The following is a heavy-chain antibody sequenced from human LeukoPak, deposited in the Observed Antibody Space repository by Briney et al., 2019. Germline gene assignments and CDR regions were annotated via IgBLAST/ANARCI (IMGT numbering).Heavy chain of an antibody. J-gene: IGHJ4*02. D-gene: IGHD3-22*01. CDR3: ASERPNYYDGSGYYYA. CDR1: GGSISSSSYY. V-gene: IGHV4-39*07. CDR2: IYYSGST. Sequence: SETLSLTCTVSGGSISSSSYYWGWIRQPPGKGLEWIGSIYYSGSTYYNPSLKSRVTISVDTSKNQFSLKLSSVTAADTAVYYCASERPNYYDGSGYYYAWGQGTLVTVSS.